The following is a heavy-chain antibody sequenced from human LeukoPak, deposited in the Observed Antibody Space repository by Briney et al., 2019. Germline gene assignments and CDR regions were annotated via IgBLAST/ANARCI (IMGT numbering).Heavy chain of an antibody. V-gene: IGHV3-23*01. CDR1: GFTFSSYA. Sequence: GGSLRLSCAASGFTFSSYAMSWVRQAPGEGREWVSAISGSGGSTYYADSVKGRFTISRDNAKNSLYLQMNSLRAEDTAVYYCAKAGYSDYPYYYYYMDVWGNGTTVTVSS. CDR2: ISGSGGST. D-gene: IGHD4-11*01. J-gene: IGHJ6*03. CDR3: AKAGYSDYPYYYYYMDV.